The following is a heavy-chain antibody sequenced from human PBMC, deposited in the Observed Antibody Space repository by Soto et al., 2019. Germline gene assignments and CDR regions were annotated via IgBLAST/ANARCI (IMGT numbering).Heavy chain of an antibody. J-gene: IGHJ4*02. CDR3: TRSGSGGYYSYY. CDR2: ISPYNGNT. D-gene: IGHD3-22*01. CDR1: GYTFTTYG. Sequence: GASVKVSCKASGYTFTTYGLSWVRQAPGQGLEWMGWISPYNGNTNSAQKLQGRVTMTTDTSTSTAYMELRSLRSDDTAVYYCTRSGSGGYYSYYWGQGTQVTVSS. V-gene: IGHV1-18*01.